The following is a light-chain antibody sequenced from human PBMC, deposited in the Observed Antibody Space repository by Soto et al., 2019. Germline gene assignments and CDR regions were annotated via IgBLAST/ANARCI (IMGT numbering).Light chain of an antibody. J-gene: IGLJ3*02. CDR2: ENN. CDR3: GAWDRSLTGGV. Sequence: QSVLTQPPSVSAAPGQKVTISCSGSSSNIGSYSVSWYQQLPGSAPKLLIHENNKRPSGIPDRFSGSNPGTSATLGITGLQAGDEANYYCGAWDRSLTGGVFGGGTKLTVL. V-gene: IGLV1-51*02. CDR1: SSNIGSYS.